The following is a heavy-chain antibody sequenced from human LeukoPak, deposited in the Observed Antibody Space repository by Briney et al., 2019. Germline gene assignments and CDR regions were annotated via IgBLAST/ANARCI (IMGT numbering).Heavy chain of an antibody. J-gene: IGHJ4*02. Sequence: ASVKVSCKASGYTFTGYYMHWVRQAPGQGLEWMGWINPNSGGTNYAQKFQGRVTVTRDTSISTAYMELSRLRSDDTAVYYCARGGVVVPAQLNDYWGQGTLVTVSS. CDR3: ARGGVVVPAQLNDY. CDR2: INPNSGGT. D-gene: IGHD2-2*01. CDR1: GYTFTGYY. V-gene: IGHV1-2*02.